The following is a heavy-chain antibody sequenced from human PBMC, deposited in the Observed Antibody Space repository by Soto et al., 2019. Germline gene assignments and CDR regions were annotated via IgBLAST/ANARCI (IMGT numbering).Heavy chain of an antibody. D-gene: IGHD4-17*01. CDR3: ARVGYYGDYVGPHAFDI. J-gene: IGHJ3*02. Sequence: GGSLILSCAASGFTFSSYAMSWVRQAPGKGLEWVAVISYDGSNKYYADSVKGRFTISRDNSKNTLYLQMNSLRAEDTAVYYCARVGYYGDYVGPHAFDIWGQGTVVTVSS. CDR2: ISYDGSNK. CDR1: GFTFSSYA. V-gene: IGHV3-30-3*01.